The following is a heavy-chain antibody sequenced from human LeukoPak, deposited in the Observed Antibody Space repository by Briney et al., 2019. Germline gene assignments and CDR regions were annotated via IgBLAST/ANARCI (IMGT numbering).Heavy chain of an antibody. D-gene: IGHD6-13*01. Sequence: GGSLRLSCAASGFTFDDYAMHWVRQAPGKGLEWVSGISWNSGSIGYADSVKGRFTISRDNAKNSLYLQMNSLRAKDMALYYCAKSGSYSSSWYYFDYWGQGTLVTVSS. V-gene: IGHV3-9*03. CDR1: GFTFDDYA. CDR2: ISWNSGSI. J-gene: IGHJ4*02. CDR3: AKSGSYSSSWYYFDY.